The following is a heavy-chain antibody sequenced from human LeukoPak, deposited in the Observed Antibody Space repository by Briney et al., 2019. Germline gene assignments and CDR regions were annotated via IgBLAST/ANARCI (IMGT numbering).Heavy chain of an antibody. CDR3: AREEGGSGWGLYYFDY. J-gene: IGHJ4*02. CDR1: GFTFGTFA. CDR2: IFPSGGEI. Sequence: GGSLKLSCAASGFTFGTFAMIWVRQPPGKGLEWVSSIFPSGGEIHYADSVKGRFTISRDNSKNTLYLQMNSLRAEDTAVYYCAREEGGSGWGLYYFDYWGQGTLVTVSS. D-gene: IGHD6-19*01. V-gene: IGHV3-23*01.